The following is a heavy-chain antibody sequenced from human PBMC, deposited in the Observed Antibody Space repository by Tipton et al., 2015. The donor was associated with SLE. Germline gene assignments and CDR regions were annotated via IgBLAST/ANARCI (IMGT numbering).Heavy chain of an antibody. CDR2: IYYSGST. J-gene: IGHJ4*02. D-gene: IGHD6-13*01. CDR1: GGSISSYSYY. CDR3: ARGKGSSSWYYFDY. V-gene: IGHV4-39*07. Sequence: TLSLTCTVSGGSISSYSYYWGWIRQPPGKGLEWIGYIYYSGSTYYNPSLKSRVTISVDTSKNQFSLKLSSVTAADTAVYYCARGKGSSSWYYFDYWGQGTLVTVSS.